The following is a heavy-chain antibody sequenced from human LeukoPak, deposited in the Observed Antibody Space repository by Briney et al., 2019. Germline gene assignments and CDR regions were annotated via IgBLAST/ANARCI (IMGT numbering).Heavy chain of an antibody. V-gene: IGHV3-7*01. Sequence: GGSLRLSCAASGFTFSSYWMSWVRQGPGKGLEWVAHIKQDGSEKYYVDSVKGRFTISRDNAKNSLYLQMNSLRAEDTAVYYCGRGGYGSVDLVYWGQGTLFTVSS. D-gene: IGHD3-10*01. CDR2: IKQDGSEK. CDR1: GFTFSSYW. J-gene: IGHJ4*02. CDR3: GRGGYGSVDLVY.